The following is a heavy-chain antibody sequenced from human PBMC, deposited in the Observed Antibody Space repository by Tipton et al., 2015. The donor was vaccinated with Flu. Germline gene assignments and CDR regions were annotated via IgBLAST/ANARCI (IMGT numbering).Heavy chain of an antibody. V-gene: IGHV4-38-2*01. D-gene: IGHD4-17*01. Sequence: TLSLTCAVSGDSISSDYYWGWIRQFPGKGLEWIGTVSRPGSTVYNPSLKSRVTISLDKSRNQFSLKLSSVTAADTAVYYCARMEWTVTTPRYFDLWGRGTLVTVSS. CDR2: VSRPGST. J-gene: IGHJ2*01. CDR3: ARMEWTVTTPRYFDL. CDR1: GDSISSDYY.